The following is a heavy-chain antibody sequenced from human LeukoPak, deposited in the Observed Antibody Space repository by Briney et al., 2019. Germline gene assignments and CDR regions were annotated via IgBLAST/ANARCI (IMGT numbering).Heavy chain of an antibody. CDR2: ISGSGGST. V-gene: IGHV3-23*01. CDR3: AKDQLLVPHAFDI. J-gene: IGHJ3*02. CDR1: GFTFSSYA. D-gene: IGHD6-19*01. Sequence: GGSLRLSCAASGFTFSSYAMSWVRQAPGKGLDWVSAISGSGGSTYYADSVKGRFTISRDNSKYTLYLQMNSLRAEDTAVYYCAKDQLLVPHAFDIWGQGTMVTVSS.